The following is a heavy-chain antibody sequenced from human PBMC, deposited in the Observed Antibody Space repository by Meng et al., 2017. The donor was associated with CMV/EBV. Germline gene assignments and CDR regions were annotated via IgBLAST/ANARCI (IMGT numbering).Heavy chain of an antibody. CDR2: ISSSSSYI. J-gene: IGHJ6*02. CDR1: GFTFSSFE. CDR3: AREPTYYYGSGIYSYYYYGMDV. V-gene: IGHV3-21*01. D-gene: IGHD3-10*01. Sequence: GESLKISCAASGFTFSSFEMNWVRQAPGKGLEWVSSISSSSSYIYYADSVKGRFTISRDNAKNSLHLQMNSLRAEDTAVYYCAREPTYYYGSGIYSYYYYGMDVWGQGTTVTVSS.